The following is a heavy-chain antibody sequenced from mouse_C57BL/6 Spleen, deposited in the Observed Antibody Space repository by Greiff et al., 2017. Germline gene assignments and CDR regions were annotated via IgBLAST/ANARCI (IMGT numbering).Heavy chain of an antibody. CDR2: ISDGGSYT. CDR1: GFTFSSYA. CDR3: ARDQGVYYGSSYVGWYFDV. D-gene: IGHD1-1*01. V-gene: IGHV5-4*01. Sequence: EVQGVESGGGLVKPGGSLKLSCAASGFTFSSYAMSWVRQTPEKRLEWVATISDGGSYTYYPDNVKGRFTISRDNAKNNLYLQMSHLKSEDTAMYYCARDQGVYYGSSYVGWYFDVWGTGTTVTVSS. J-gene: IGHJ1*03.